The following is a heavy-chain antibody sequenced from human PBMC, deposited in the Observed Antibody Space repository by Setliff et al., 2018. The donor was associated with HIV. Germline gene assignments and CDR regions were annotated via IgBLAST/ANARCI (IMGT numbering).Heavy chain of an antibody. CDR3: ARVGAVTGFDY. Sequence: PSETLSLTCAVSGYSISSGYYWGWVRQPPGKGLEWIGFVYLSGSITYNPSLKSRVTISVDASKNHFSLKLRSVTAADTAVYYCARVGAVTGFDYWGQGTLVTVS. J-gene: IGHJ4*02. CDR2: VYLSGSI. D-gene: IGHD6-19*01. CDR1: GYSISSGYY. V-gene: IGHV4-38-2*01.